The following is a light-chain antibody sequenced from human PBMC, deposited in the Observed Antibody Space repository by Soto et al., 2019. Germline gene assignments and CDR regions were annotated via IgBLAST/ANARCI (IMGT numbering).Light chain of an antibody. V-gene: IGLV1-44*01. CDR1: SSNIGSNT. Sequence: QSVLTQPSSASGTPGQRVTISCSGSSSNIGSNTVTWYQQLPGTAPKLLIYSNNQRPSGVPDRFSGSKSGTSASLAISGLQSEDEADYYCAAWDDSLNGRGVFGTGTKVTVL. J-gene: IGLJ1*01. CDR2: SNN. CDR3: AAWDDSLNGRGV.